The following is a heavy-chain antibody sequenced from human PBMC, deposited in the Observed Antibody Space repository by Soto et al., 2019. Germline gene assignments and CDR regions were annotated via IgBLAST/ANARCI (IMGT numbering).Heavy chain of an antibody. V-gene: IGHV4-39*01. CDR1: GGSISSSSYY. Sequence: SETLSLTCTVSGGSISSSSYYWGWIRQPPGKGLEWIGSIYYSGSTYYNPSLKSRVTISVYTSKNQFSLKLSSVTAADTAVYYCAKLGYCNGGSCYPYYYYGMDVWGQGTTVTVSS. CDR3: AKLGYCNGGSCYPYYYYGMDV. D-gene: IGHD2-15*01. J-gene: IGHJ6*02. CDR2: IYYSGST.